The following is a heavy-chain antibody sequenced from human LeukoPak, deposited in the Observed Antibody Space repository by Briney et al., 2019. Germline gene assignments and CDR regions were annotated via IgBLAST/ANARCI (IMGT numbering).Heavy chain of an antibody. CDR2: IKQDGSEK. V-gene: IGHV3-7*03. D-gene: IGHD1-26*01. Sequence: GGSLRLSCAASGFIFSNYWMSWVRQAPGTGLEWVANIKQDGSEKYYVDSVKGRLTISRDNTKNSLYLQMNSLRVEDTAVYYCARVQFSGSWYFGLWGRGTLVTVSS. J-gene: IGHJ2*01. CDR1: GFIFSNYW. CDR3: ARVQFSGSWYFGL.